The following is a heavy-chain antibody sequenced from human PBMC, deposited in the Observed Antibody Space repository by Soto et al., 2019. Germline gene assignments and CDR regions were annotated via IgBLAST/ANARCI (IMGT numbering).Heavy chain of an antibody. D-gene: IGHD2-8*02. CDR1: GGSNSSYY. CDR3: ARDKITGLFDY. Sequence: PSETLSLTCTVSGGSNSSYYCGWIRQPPGKGLEWIGYIYYSGSTNYNPSLKSRVTISVDTSKNQFSLKLTSVTAADTAVYYCARDKITGLFDYWGQGTLVTVSS. V-gene: IGHV4-59*12. CDR2: IYYSGST. J-gene: IGHJ4*02.